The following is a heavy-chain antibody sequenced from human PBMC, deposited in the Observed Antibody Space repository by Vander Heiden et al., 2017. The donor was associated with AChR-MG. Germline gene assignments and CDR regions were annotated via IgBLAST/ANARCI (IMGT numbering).Heavy chain of an antibody. V-gene: IGHV4-59*01. D-gene: IGHD3-3*01. Sequence: QVQLQESGPGLVKPSETLSLTCTVSGGSISSYYWSWIRQPPGKELEWIGYIYYSGSTNDNPSLKSRVTISVDTSKNQFSLKLSSVTAADTAVYYCARGPRVGTIFGVVIGVGRNSGPQTRFDYWGQGTLVTVSS. J-gene: IGHJ4*02. CDR3: ARGPRVGTIFGVVIGVGRNSGPQTRFDY. CDR2: IYYSGST. CDR1: GGSISSYY.